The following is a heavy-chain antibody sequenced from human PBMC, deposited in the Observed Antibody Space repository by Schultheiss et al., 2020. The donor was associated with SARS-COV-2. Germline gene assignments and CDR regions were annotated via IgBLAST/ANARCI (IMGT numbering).Heavy chain of an antibody. Sequence: ASVKVSCKASGYTFTGYYMHWVRQAPGQGLEWMGWINPNSGGTNYAQKLQGRVTMTTDTSTSTAYMELRSLRSDDTAVYYCARDLYSSSWYKDYGMDVWGQGTTVTVSS. D-gene: IGHD6-13*01. V-gene: IGHV1-2*02. J-gene: IGHJ6*02. CDR1: GYTFTGYY. CDR3: ARDLYSSSWYKDYGMDV. CDR2: INPNSGGT.